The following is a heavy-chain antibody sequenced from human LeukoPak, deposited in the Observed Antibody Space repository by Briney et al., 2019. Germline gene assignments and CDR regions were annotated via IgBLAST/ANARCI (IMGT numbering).Heavy chain of an antibody. Sequence: GSLRLSCATSGFTFSGYWMHWVRQGPEKGLELVSRIDNDGHGIIYADSVKGRFSTSRDNAKNTLYLQMNSLRAEDTAVYYCATVSGYSGYEIVDYWGQGTLVTVSS. J-gene: IGHJ4*02. CDR1: GFTFSGYW. CDR3: ATVSGYSGYEIVDY. V-gene: IGHV3-74*01. CDR2: IDNDGHGI. D-gene: IGHD5-12*01.